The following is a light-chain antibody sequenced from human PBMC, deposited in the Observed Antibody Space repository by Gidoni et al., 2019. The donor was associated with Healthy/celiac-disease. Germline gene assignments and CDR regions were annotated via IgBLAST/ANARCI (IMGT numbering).Light chain of an antibody. V-gene: IGKV1-5*03. CDR2: KAS. Sequence: DIQMTQSPSTLSASVGDRVTITCRASQSISSWLAWYQQKPGKAPNLLIYKASSLESGVPSRFSGSGSGTEFTLTIRSLQPDDFATYYCQQYNSYWTFXXXTKVEIK. CDR3: QQYNSYWT. CDR1: QSISSW. J-gene: IGKJ1*01.